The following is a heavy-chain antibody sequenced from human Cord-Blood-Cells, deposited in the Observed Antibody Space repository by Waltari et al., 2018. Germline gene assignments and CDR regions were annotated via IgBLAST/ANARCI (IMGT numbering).Heavy chain of an antibody. J-gene: IGHJ4*02. CDR3: AKDMRSSGWYDY. CDR1: GFTFEDYA. CDR2: ISWNSGSI. D-gene: IGHD6-19*01. Sequence: EVQLVESGGGLVQPGRSLRLSCAASGFTFEDYAMHWVRQAPGKGLEWVSGISWNSGSIGYADSVKGRFTISRDNAKNSLYLQMNSLRAEDTALYYCAKDMRSSGWYDYWGQGTLVTVSS. V-gene: IGHV3-9*01.